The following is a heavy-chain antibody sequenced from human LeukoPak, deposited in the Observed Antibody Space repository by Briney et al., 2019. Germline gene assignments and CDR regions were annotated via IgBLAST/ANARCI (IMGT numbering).Heavy chain of an antibody. V-gene: IGHV1-3*01. Sequence: ASVKVSCKASGYTFTGYYMHWVRQAPGQRLEWMGWINAGNGNTKYSQKFQGRVTITRDTSASTAYMELSSLRSEDTAVYYCARDRYPYYYYGMDVWGQGTTVTV. CDR3: ARDRYPYYYYGMDV. D-gene: IGHD3-16*02. J-gene: IGHJ6*02. CDR1: GYTFTGYY. CDR2: INAGNGNT.